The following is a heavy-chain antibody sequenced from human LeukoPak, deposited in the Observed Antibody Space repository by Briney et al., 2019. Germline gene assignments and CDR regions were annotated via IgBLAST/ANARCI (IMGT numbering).Heavy chain of an antibody. V-gene: IGHV3-15*07. CDR1: GLTFADAW. Sequence: PGGSLRLSCVASGLTFADAWMNWVRQAPGKGLEWVGLIKSKRHGGTTDYAAPVKGRFTISRDDSKNTLYLQMNSLKTEDTAVYYCTTGSYGDYYYYYGMDVWGQGTTVTVSS. CDR3: TTGSYGDYYYYYGMDV. J-gene: IGHJ6*02. CDR2: IKSKRHGGTT. D-gene: IGHD4-17*01.